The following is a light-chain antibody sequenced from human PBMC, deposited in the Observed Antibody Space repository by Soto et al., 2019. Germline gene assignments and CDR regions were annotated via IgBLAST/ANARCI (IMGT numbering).Light chain of an antibody. Sequence: QPVLTQSPSASASLGASVKLTCTLSSGHSSYAIAWHQQQPEKGPRYLMKLNSDGSHSQGDGIPDRFSGSSSGAERYLTISSLQSEDEAYYYCQTWGTGIQVFGGGTKLTVL. J-gene: IGLJ2*01. CDR1: SGHSSYA. V-gene: IGLV4-69*01. CDR2: LNSDGSH. CDR3: QTWGTGIQV.